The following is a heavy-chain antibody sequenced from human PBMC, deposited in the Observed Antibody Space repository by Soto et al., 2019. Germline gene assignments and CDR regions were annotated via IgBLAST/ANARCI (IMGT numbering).Heavy chain of an antibody. CDR1: GFTFSSYS. Sequence: GGSLRLSCAASGFTFSSYSMNWVRQAPGKGLEWVSSISSSSSYIYYADSVRGRFTISRDNAKNSLYLQMNSLRAEDTAVYYCARGYGQWRANNWFDPWGQGTLVTVSS. CDR2: ISSSSSYI. V-gene: IGHV3-21*01. CDR3: ARGYGQWRANNWFDP. D-gene: IGHD6-19*01. J-gene: IGHJ5*02.